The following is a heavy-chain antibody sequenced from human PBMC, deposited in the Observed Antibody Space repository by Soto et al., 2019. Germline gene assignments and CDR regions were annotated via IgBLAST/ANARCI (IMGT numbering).Heavy chain of an antibody. CDR3: AKDGYYYDSSGYDQPYYFDY. CDR1: GGTFSSYT. Sequence: GASVKVSCKASGGTFSSYTISWVRQAPGQGLEWMGRIIPILGIANYAQKLQGRVTITADKSTSTAYMELSSLRSEDTAVYYCAKDGYYYDSSGYDQPYYFDYWGQGTLVTVSS. CDR2: IIPILGIA. V-gene: IGHV1-69*04. D-gene: IGHD3-22*01. J-gene: IGHJ4*02.